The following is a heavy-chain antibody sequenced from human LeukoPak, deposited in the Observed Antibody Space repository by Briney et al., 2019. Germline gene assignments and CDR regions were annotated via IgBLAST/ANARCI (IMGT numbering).Heavy chain of an antibody. CDR1: GGSISSGSDY. CDR3: ARTDNSGYYVEQ. V-gene: IGHV4-31*11. J-gene: IGHJ4*02. Sequence: PSETLSLTCAVSGGSISSGSDYWSWIRQHPGKGLEWIGYIYSSGTTYYNPSLKSRVTISLDTSKNQFSLELSSVTAADTAVFYCARTDNSGYYVEQWGQGTLITVSS. CDR2: IYSSGTT. D-gene: IGHD3-22*01.